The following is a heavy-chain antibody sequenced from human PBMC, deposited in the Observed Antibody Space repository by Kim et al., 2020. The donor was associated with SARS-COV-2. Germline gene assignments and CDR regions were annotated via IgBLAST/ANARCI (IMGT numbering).Heavy chain of an antibody. CDR1: GFTFSSYG. V-gene: IGHV3-33*05. CDR3: ARDRCSSTSCYWAFDY. J-gene: IGHJ4*02. CDR2: ISYDGSNK. Sequence: GGSLRLSCAASGFTFSSYGMHWVRQAPGKGLEWVAVISYDGSNKYYADSVKGRFTISRDNSKNTLYLQMNSLRAEDTAVYYCARDRCSSTSCYWAFDYWGQGTLVTVSS. D-gene: IGHD2-2*01.